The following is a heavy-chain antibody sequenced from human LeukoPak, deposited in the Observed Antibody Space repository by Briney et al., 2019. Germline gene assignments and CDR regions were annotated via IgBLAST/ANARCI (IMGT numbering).Heavy chain of an antibody. CDR2: ISTSSSTK. V-gene: IGHV3-48*02. CDR3: ARDGIMVRGANDAFDI. CDR1: GFTFSSYN. D-gene: IGHD3-10*01. J-gene: IGHJ3*02. Sequence: GSLRLSCAASGFTFSSYNMNWVRQAPGKGLEWVSYISTSSSTKYYADSVRGRFTISRDNAKNSLYLQMNSLRDEDTAVYFCARDGIMVRGANDAFDIWGQGTMVTVSS.